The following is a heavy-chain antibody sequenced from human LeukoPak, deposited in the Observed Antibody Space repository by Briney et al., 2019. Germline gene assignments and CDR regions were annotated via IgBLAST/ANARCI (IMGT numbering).Heavy chain of an antibody. Sequence: ASVKVSCKASGYTFTSYDINWVRQATGQGLEWMGWMNPNSGNTGYAQKFQGRVTMTRNTSISTAYMELSSLRSEDTAVYYCATLDGSTGYPVPTDWGQGTLVTVSS. CDR2: MNPNSGNT. V-gene: IGHV1-8*01. CDR3: ATLDGSTGYPVPTD. J-gene: IGHJ4*02. CDR1: GYTFTSYD. D-gene: IGHD2-2*01.